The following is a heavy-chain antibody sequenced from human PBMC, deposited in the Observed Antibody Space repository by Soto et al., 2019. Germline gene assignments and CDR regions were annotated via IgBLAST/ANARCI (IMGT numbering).Heavy chain of an antibody. V-gene: IGHV4-59*01. CDR1: GGSISSYY. J-gene: IGHJ6*02. Sequence: SETLSLTCTVSGGSISSYYWSWIRQPPGKGLERIGYIYYSGSTNYNPSLKSRVTISVDTSKNQFSLKLSSVTAADTAVYYCARDVLLWFGERGGMDVWGQGTTVTVSS. CDR2: IYYSGST. CDR3: ARDVLLWFGERGGMDV. D-gene: IGHD3-10*01.